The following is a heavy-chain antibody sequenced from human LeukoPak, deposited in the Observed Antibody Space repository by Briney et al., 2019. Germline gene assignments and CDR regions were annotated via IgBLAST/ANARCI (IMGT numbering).Heavy chain of an antibody. Sequence: GGSLRLSCAASGFTFSTYSMHWVCQAPGKGLESVSAISSNGGSTYYANSVKGRFTISRDNSKNTLYLQMGSLRAEDMAVYYCAREYYGGYIDYWGQGTLVTVSS. CDR3: AREYYGGYIDY. D-gene: IGHD2-21*01. CDR2: ISSNGGST. V-gene: IGHV3-64*01. CDR1: GFTFSTYS. J-gene: IGHJ4*02.